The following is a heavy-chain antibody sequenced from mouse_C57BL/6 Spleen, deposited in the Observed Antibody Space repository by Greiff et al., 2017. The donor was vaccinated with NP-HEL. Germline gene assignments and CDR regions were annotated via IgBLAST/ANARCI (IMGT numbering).Heavy chain of an antibody. V-gene: IGHV1-69*01. CDR2: INPSDGYT. CDR1: GYTFTSYW. CDR3: ALNYGRPAD. J-gene: IGHJ3*01. D-gene: IGHD1-1*01. Sequence: QVQLQQPGAVLVMPGASVKLSCKASGYTFTSYWMHWVKQRPGQGLEWIGEINPSDGYTNYNQKFKGKSTLTVDKSSSTAYMQLSSLTSEDSAVYYCALNYGRPADRGQGTLVT.